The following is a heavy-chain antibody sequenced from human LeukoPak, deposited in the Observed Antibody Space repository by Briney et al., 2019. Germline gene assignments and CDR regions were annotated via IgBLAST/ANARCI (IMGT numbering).Heavy chain of an antibody. Sequence: PSETLSLTCAVSGYSISIGYYWGWLRHPPGKGLEWIGDIFHSGSTYYNPSLKSRVTISVDTSKNQFSLKLSSVTAADTAVYYCARRNFSYWYFDLWGRGTLVIVSS. V-gene: IGHV4-38-2*01. D-gene: IGHD3-3*01. J-gene: IGHJ2*01. CDR3: ARRNFSYWYFDL. CDR2: IFHSGST. CDR1: GYSISIGYY.